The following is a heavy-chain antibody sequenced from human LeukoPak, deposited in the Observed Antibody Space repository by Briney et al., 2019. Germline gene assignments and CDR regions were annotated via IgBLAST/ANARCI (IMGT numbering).Heavy chain of an antibody. J-gene: IGHJ4*02. CDR3: ARVGGGSSGYPDY. V-gene: IGHV4-31*03. CDR2: IYYSGST. Sequence: SQTLSLTCTVSGGSISSGGYYWSWIRQHPGKGLEWIGYIYYSGSTYYNPSLKSRVTISVDTSKNQFSLKLSSVTAADTAVYYYARVGGGSSGYPDYWGQGTLVTVSS. CDR1: GGSISSGGYY. D-gene: IGHD3-22*01.